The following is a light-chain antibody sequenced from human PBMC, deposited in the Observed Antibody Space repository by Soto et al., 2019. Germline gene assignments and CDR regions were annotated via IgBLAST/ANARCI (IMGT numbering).Light chain of an antibody. V-gene: IGKV3-11*01. CDR2: DAS. CDR3: QQRNNWHLT. CDR1: QSLNSH. Sequence: EIVLTQSPATLSLSPGAGATLSCRASQSLNSHLAWYQQKAGQAPRLLIYDASNRATGVPARFSGSGSGTDFTLTISSLEPEDFDVYYCQQRNNWHLTFGGGTKLDIK. J-gene: IGKJ4*01.